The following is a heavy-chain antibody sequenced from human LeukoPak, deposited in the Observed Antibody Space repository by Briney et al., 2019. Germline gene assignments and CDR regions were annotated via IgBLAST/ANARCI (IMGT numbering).Heavy chain of an antibody. Sequence: GGSLRLSCAASGFTFSNYGMHWVRQAPGKGLEWVAVIWYDGSNKYYADSVKGRFTISRDNSKNTLYLQMNSLRAEDTAVYYCAKVKRGDCCSCDFDYWGQGTLVTVSS. CDR1: GFTFSNYG. D-gene: IGHD2-21*02. CDR2: IWYDGSNK. J-gene: IGHJ4*02. V-gene: IGHV3-30*02. CDR3: AKVKRGDCCSCDFDY.